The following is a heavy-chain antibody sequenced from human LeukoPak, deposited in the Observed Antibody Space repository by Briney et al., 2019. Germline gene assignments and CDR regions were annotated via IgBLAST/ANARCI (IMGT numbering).Heavy chain of an antibody. CDR2: INPNSGGT. CDR1: GYTFTGYY. CDR3: ARDLSGYSYGDYYYYMDV. J-gene: IGHJ6*03. Sequence: ASVKVSCKASGYTFTGYYMHWVREAPGRGHECRVCINPNSGGTNDAQKFQGRVTMTRDTSISTAYMELSRLRSDDTAVYYCARDLSGYSYGDYYYYMDVWGKGTTVTISS. D-gene: IGHD5-18*01. V-gene: IGHV1-2*02.